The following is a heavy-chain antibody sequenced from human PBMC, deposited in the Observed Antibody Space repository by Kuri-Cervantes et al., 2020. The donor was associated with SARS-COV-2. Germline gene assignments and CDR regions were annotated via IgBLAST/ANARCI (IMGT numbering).Heavy chain of an antibody. CDR3: ASRSTYCSSTSCYRGYYYYGMDV. J-gene: IGHJ6*02. CDR2: IIPIFGTA. V-gene: IGHV1-69*01. Sequence: KISCAASGFTFSSYGMHWVRQAPGQGLEWMGGIIPIFGTANYAQKFQGRVTITADESTSTAYMELSSLRSEDTAVYYCASRSTYCSSTSCYRGYYYYGMDVWGQGTTVTVSS. D-gene: IGHD2-2*02. CDR1: GFTFSSYG.